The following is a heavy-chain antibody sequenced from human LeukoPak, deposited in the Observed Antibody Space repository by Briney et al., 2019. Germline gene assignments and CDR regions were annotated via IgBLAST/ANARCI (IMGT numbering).Heavy chain of an antibody. Sequence: SVKVSCKASGGTFSSYAISWVRQAPGQGLEWMGGIIPIFGTANYAQKFQGRVTITADESTSTAYMELSSLRSEDTAVYYCAGESLLWFGESGEYYFDYWGQGTLVTVSS. V-gene: IGHV1-69*01. CDR2: IIPIFGTA. CDR1: GGTFSSYA. CDR3: AGESLLWFGESGEYYFDY. D-gene: IGHD3-10*01. J-gene: IGHJ4*02.